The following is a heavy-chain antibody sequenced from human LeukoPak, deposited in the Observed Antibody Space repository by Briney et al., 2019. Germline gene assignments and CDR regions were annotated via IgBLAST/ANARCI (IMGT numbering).Heavy chain of an antibody. Sequence: SVKVSCKASGGTFSSYEISWVRQAPGQGLEWMGGIIPMFGTAKYAQKFQGRVTITADKSTGTAYMELSSLRSEDTAVYYCATAYYDSSGYYNWFDPWGQGTLVTVSS. J-gene: IGHJ5*02. CDR2: IIPMFGTA. V-gene: IGHV1-69*06. D-gene: IGHD3-22*01. CDR3: ATAYYDSSGYYNWFDP. CDR1: GGTFSSYE.